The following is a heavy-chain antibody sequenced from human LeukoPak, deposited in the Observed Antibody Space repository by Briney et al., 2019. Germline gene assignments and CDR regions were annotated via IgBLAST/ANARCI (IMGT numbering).Heavy chain of an antibody. D-gene: IGHD2-2*02. V-gene: IGHV3-23*01. CDR2: ISGSGGST. Sequence: GGSLRLSCAASGFTFSSYAMSWVRPAPGKGLEWVSAISGSGGSTYYADSVKGRFTISRDNSKNTLYLQMNSLRAEDTAVYYCARDTGLSCSSTSCYKYWLELPNPVYYYYYMDVWGKGTTVTVSS. CDR1: GFTFSSYA. J-gene: IGHJ6*03. CDR3: ARDTGLSCSSTSCYKYWLELPNPVYYYYYMDV.